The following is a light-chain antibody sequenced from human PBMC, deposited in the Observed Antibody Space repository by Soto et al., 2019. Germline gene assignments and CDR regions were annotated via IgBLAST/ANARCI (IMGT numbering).Light chain of an antibody. CDR3: CSYAYSSTLV. Sequence: QPVLTQPASVSGSSGQSITISCTGTSSDVGSYNLVSWHQQHPGKAPELIIYEGDKRPSGISNRFSGSKSGNTASLTISGLQAEDEADYYCCSYAYSSTLVFGGGTKLTVL. V-gene: IGLV2-23*01. CDR1: SSDVGSYNL. J-gene: IGLJ2*01. CDR2: EGD.